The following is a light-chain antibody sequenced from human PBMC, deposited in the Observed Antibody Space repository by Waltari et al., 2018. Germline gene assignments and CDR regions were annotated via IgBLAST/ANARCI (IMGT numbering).Light chain of an antibody. CDR3: QEYHTYRT. CDR1: QSISDW. Sequence: DIQMTQSSSTLSASVEDRVTITCRASQSISDWLAWYQQKPGKAPNLLIYRSSSLESGVPSRFSGSGSGTEFTLTISSLQPDDFATYYCQEYHTYRTFGQGNKVEIK. J-gene: IGKJ1*01. V-gene: IGKV1-5*03. CDR2: RSS.